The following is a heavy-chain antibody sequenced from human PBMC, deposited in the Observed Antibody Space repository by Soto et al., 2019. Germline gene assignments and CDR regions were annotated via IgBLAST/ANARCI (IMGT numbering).Heavy chain of an antibody. V-gene: IGHV4-59*08. J-gene: IGHJ3*02. Sequence: SETLSLTCTVSGGSISSYYWSWIRQPPGKGLEWIGYIYYSGSTNYNPSLKSRVTISVDTSKNQFSLKLSSVTAADTAVYYCARHLVVVVPAAPQGSNSGYDFIYAFDIWGQGTMVTVSS. D-gene: IGHD2-2*01. CDR3: ARHLVVVVPAAPQGSNSGYDFIYAFDI. CDR1: GGSISSYY. CDR2: IYYSGST.